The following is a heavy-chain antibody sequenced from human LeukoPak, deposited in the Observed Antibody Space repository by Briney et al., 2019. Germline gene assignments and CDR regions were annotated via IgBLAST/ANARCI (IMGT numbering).Heavy chain of an antibody. CDR3: AREKDHYYDSSGYYYVGPSFDP. J-gene: IGHJ5*02. Sequence: GESLRLSCAASGFTFSSYSMNWVRQAPGKGLEWVSYIRGVGSIIYYADSVKGRFTISVDNAKNSLYLQMNSLRAEDTAVYYCAREKDHYYDSSGYYYVGPSFDPWGQGTLVTVSS. CDR2: IRGVGSII. V-gene: IGHV3-48*04. CDR1: GFTFSSYS. D-gene: IGHD3-22*01.